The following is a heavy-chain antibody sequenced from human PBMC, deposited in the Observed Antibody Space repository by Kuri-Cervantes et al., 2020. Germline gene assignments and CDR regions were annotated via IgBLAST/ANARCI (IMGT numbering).Heavy chain of an antibody. V-gene: IGHV3-30-3*01. D-gene: IGHD5-18*01. J-gene: IGHJ3*02. Sequence: GGSLRLSCAASGFTFSSYAMHWVRQAPGKGLEWVAVISYDGSNKYYADSVKGRFTISRDNSKNTLYLQMNSLRTEDTAVYYCASQGGTAMGPYAFHIWGQGTMVTVSS. CDR3: ASQGGTAMGPYAFHI. CDR1: GFTFSSYA. CDR2: ISYDGSNK.